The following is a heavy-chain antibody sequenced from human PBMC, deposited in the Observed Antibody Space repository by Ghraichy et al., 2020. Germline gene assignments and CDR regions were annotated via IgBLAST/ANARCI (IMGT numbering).Heavy chain of an antibody. J-gene: IGHJ4*02. CDR3: ARDRGVEMATMENDY. Sequence: GSLRLSCTVSGGSISSYYWSWIRQPPGKGLEWIGYIYYSGSTNYNPSLKSRVTISVDTSKNQFSLKLSSVTAADTAVYYCARDRGVEMATMENDYWGQGTLVTVSS. CDR1: GGSISSYY. V-gene: IGHV4-59*01. CDR2: IYYSGST. D-gene: IGHD5-24*01.